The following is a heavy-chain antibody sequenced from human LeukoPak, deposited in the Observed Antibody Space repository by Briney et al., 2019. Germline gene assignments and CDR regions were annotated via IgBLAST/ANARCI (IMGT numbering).Heavy chain of an antibody. D-gene: IGHD4-23*01. CDR2: ISTYNGNT. CDR3: ARDSDYGGNAVLDI. J-gene: IGHJ3*02. Sequence: ASVKVSCKASGQTLTRYGITWVRQAPGQGLEWMGWISTYNGNTNYAQKLQGRVTMSTDTSTSTTYLELRSLRSDDTTVYYCARDSDYGGNAVLDIWGQGTVVAVSS. V-gene: IGHV1-18*01. CDR1: GQTLTRYG.